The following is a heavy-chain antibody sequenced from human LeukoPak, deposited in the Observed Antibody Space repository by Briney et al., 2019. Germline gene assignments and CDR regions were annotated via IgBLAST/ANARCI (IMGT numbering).Heavy chain of an antibody. CDR2: ISYSGST. CDR1: GGSISNYY. J-gene: IGHJ3*02. D-gene: IGHD2-2*01. Sequence: SETLSLTCTISGGSISNYYWTWIRQPPGKGLEWIGFISYSGSTSYNPSLKSRVTISVDTSKNHFSLKLSSVTAADTAVYYCARLGSTFDIWGQGTMVSVSS. V-gene: IGHV4-59*08. CDR3: ARLGSTFDI.